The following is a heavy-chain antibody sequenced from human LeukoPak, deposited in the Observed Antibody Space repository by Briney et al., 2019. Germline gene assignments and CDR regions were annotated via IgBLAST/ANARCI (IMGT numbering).Heavy chain of an antibody. J-gene: IGHJ3*02. CDR3: ARAGGWAREDYKADAFDI. D-gene: IGHD6-19*01. CDR1: GYTFTNFG. Sequence: GASVKVSCKASGYTFTNFGISWVRQAPGQGLEWMGWISTYNGNTNYAQKVQGRVTMTTDTSTSTAYMELRSLTSDDTAVYFCARAGGWAREDYKADAFDIWGQGTMVIVSS. V-gene: IGHV1-18*01. CDR2: ISTYNGNT.